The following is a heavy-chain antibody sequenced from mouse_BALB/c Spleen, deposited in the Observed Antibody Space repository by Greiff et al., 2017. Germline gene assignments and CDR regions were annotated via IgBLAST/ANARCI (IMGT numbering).Heavy chain of an antibody. Sequence: EVKLMESGGGLVKPGGSLKLSCAASGFTFSDYYMYWVRQTPEKRLEWVATISDGGSYTYYPDSVQGRFTISRDNAKNNLYLQMSSLKSEDTAMYNCARDGTTAPFDYWGQGTTLTVSA. V-gene: IGHV5-4*02. CDR2: ISDGGSYT. CDR3: ARDGTTAPFDY. D-gene: IGHD1-2*01. CDR1: GFTFSDYY. J-gene: IGHJ2*01.